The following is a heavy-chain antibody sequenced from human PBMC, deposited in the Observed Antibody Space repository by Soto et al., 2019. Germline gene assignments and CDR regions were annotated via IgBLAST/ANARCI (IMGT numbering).Heavy chain of an antibody. CDR3: AKFRYSSGWVNWFDP. CDR1: GFTFRSYA. J-gene: IGHJ5*02. CDR2: ISGSGGST. Sequence: DVQLLESGGGLVQPGGSLRLSCAASGFTFRSYAMSWVRQAPGKGLEWVSAISGSGGSTYYADSVKGRFTISRDNSKNTLYLQMNSLRAEDTAVYYCAKFRYSSGWVNWFDPWGQGTLVTVSS. D-gene: IGHD6-19*01. V-gene: IGHV3-23*01.